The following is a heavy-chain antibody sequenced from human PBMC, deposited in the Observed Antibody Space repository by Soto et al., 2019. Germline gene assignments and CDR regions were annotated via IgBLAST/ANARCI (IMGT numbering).Heavy chain of an antibody. Sequence: QVQLQQWGAGLLKPSETLSLTCAVYGGSFSGYYWSWIRQPPGKGLEWIGEINHSGSTNYNPSLKSRVTISVDPSKNQFSLKLRSVTAADTAVYYCASSRPYGHRDRTSDYWGQGTLVTVSS. CDR3: ASSRPYGHRDRTSDY. J-gene: IGHJ4*02. CDR1: GGSFSGYY. CDR2: INHSGST. V-gene: IGHV4-34*01. D-gene: IGHD4-17*01.